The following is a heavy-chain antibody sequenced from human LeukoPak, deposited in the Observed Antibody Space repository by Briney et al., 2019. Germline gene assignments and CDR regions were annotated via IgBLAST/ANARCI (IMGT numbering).Heavy chain of an antibody. D-gene: IGHD2-2*01. CDR2: FDPEDGET. Sequence: ASVNVSCKVSGYTLTELSMHWVRQAPGKGLEWMGGFDPEDGETIYAQKFQGRVTMTEDTSTDTAYMELSSLRSEDTAVYYCATDIVVVPAARRDQHWGQGTLVTVSS. J-gene: IGHJ1*01. V-gene: IGHV1-24*01. CDR1: GYTLTELS. CDR3: ATDIVVVPAARRDQH.